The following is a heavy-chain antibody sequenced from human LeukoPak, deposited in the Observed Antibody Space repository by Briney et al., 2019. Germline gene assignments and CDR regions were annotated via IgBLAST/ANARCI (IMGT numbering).Heavy chain of an antibody. D-gene: IGHD6-19*01. V-gene: IGHV3-66*01. CDR1: GFTVSSNY. CDR2: IYSGGST. J-gene: IGHJ4*02. CDR3: ASSSGWYKQFDY. Sequence: GGSLRLSCAASGFTVSSNYMSWVRQALGKGLEWVSVIYSGGSTYYADSVKGRFTISRDNSKNTLYLQMNSLRAEDTAVYYCASSSGWYKQFDYWGQGTLVTVSS.